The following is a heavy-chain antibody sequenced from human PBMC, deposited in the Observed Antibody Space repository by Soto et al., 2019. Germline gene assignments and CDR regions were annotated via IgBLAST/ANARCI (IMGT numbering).Heavy chain of an antibody. CDR3: ARVKAVAYYYGMDV. Sequence: QVQLVESGGGVVQPGRSLRLSCAASGFTFSSYAMHWVRQAPGKGLEWVAVISYDGSNKYYADSVKGRFTISRDNSKNTLYLQMNSLRAEDTAVYYCARVKAVAYYYGMDVWGQGTTVTVSS. CDR1: GFTFSSYA. CDR2: ISYDGSNK. J-gene: IGHJ6*02. D-gene: IGHD6-19*01. V-gene: IGHV3-30-3*01.